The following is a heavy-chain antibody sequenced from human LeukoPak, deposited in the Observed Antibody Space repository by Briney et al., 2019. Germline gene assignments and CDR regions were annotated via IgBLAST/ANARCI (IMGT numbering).Heavy chain of an antibody. J-gene: IGHJ4*02. Sequence: PGASLRLSCAASGFTFSSYKMNWVRQAPGKGLEWVSSISGDRRYIYYADSLKGRFTISRDNAKNSLHLQMNSLRAEDTAVYYCARDPGTVVDTYFDYWGPGTLVTVSS. CDR3: ARDPGTVVDTYFDY. CDR1: GFTFSSYK. D-gene: IGHD6-19*01. CDR2: ISGDRRYI. V-gene: IGHV3-21*01.